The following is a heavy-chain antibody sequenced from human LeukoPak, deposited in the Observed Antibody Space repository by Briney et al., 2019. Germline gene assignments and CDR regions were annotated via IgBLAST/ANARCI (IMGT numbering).Heavy chain of an antibody. D-gene: IGHD6-13*01. CDR1: GGSISSYY. J-gene: IGHJ4*02. V-gene: IGHV4-59*01. Sequence: PSETLSLTCTVSGGSISSYYWSWIRQPPGKGLEWIGYIYYSGSTNYNPSLKSRVTISVDTSENQFSLKLSSVTAADTAVYYRASGVAAAGPFDYWGQGTLVTVSS. CDR3: ASGVAAAGPFDY. CDR2: IYYSGST.